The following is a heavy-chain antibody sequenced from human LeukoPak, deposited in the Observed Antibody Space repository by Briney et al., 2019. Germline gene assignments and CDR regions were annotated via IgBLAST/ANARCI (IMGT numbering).Heavy chain of an antibody. CDR2: INAGNGNT. CDR3: ARDPFGYSYGQRTNYFDY. J-gene: IGHJ4*02. CDR1: GYTFTSYA. V-gene: IGHV1-3*01. D-gene: IGHD5-18*01. Sequence: ASVKVSCKASGYTFTSYAMHWVRQAPGQRLEWMGWINAGNGNTKYSQKFQGGVTITRDTSASTAYMELSSLRSEDTAVYYCARDPFGYSYGQRTNYFDYWGQGTLVTVSS.